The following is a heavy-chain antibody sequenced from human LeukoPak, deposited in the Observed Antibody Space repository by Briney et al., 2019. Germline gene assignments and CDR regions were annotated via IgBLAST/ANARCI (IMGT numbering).Heavy chain of an antibody. D-gene: IGHD4-17*01. CDR1: GFTFSSYS. CDR2: VSSDGSDK. J-gene: IGHJ4*02. V-gene: IGHV3-30*04. CDR3: ARPTVTTSRRRDFDY. Sequence: GGSLRLSCAASGFTFSSYSMDWVRQAPGKGLEWVAVVSSDGSDKYYAESVKGRFTISRDNSKNTLYLQMNSLRAEDTAVYYCARPTVTTSRRRDFDYWGQGTLVTVSS.